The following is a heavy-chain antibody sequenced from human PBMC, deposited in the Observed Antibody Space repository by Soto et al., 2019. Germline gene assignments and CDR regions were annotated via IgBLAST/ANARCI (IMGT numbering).Heavy chain of an antibody. CDR1: GYTFTNYG. V-gene: IGHV1-18*01. Sequence: ASVKVSCKASGYTFTNYGISWVRRAPGQGLEWMGWISAYNGDTKYAENLQGRVTMTTDTSTSTAYMELRSLRSDDTAVYYCVRDRGTVLASPVLLITPNLFDPWGQGTLVTVSS. CDR3: VRDRGTVLASPVLLITPNLFDP. D-gene: IGHD3-16*01. J-gene: IGHJ5*02. CDR2: ISAYNGDT.